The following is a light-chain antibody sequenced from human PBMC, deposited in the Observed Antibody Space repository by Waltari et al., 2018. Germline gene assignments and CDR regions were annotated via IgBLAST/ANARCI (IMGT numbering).Light chain of an antibody. V-gene: IGKV3-15*01. Sequence: EIVMTQSPATLSVSPGERATLSCRASQCVSSNLAWYQQKPGQAPRLLIYGASTRATGIPTRFSGSGSGTEFTLTISSLQSEDFAVYYCQQYNNWPPRYTFGQGTKLEIK. CDR3: QQYNNWPPRYT. CDR2: GAS. J-gene: IGKJ2*01. CDR1: QCVSSN.